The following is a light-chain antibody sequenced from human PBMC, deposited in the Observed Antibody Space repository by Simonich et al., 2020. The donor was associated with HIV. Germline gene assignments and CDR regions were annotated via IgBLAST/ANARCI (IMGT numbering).Light chain of an antibody. CDR1: QSVLYRSNNKNY. J-gene: IGKJ4*01. CDR3: QQYYSSPLT. V-gene: IGKV4-1*01. CDR2: WAS. Sequence: DIVMTQSPDSLAVSLGERATINCKSSQSVLYRSNNKNYLAWYQQKPGQPPKLLIYWASTRESGVPDRFSCSGSGTDFTLTISSLQAEDVAVYYCQQYYSSPLTFGGGTKVEIK.